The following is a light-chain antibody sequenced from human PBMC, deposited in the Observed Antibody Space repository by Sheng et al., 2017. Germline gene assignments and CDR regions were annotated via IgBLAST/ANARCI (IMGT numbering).Light chain of an antibody. CDR3: GTWDSSLSDVV. Sequence: QTVLTQPPSVSAAPGQKVTISCSGSSSNIGSNYVSWYQHLPGTAPKLLIYDSNQRPSGIPDRFSGSKSGTSATLGITGLQTGDEADYYCGTWDSSLSDVVFGGGTKVTVL. CDR1: SSNIGSNY. V-gene: IGLV1-51*01. CDR2: DSN. J-gene: IGLJ3*02.